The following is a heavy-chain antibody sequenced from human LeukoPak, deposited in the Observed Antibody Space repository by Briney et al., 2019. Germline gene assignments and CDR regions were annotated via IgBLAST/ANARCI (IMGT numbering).Heavy chain of an antibody. Sequence: GGSLRLSCAASGFTFSSYSMNWVRQAPGKGLEWVSLITWDGGSTYYADSVKGRFTISRDNSKSSLYLQMNSLRLEDTALYYCIKGAKWSTWYYHLDYWGQGTLVTVSS. J-gene: IGHJ4*02. CDR3: IKGAKWSTWYYHLDY. CDR1: GFTFSSYS. CDR2: ITWDGGST. D-gene: IGHD6-13*01. V-gene: IGHV3-43D*03.